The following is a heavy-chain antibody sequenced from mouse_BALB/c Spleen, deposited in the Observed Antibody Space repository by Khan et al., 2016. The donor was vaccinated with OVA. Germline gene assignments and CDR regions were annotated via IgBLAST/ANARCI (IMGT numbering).Heavy chain of an antibody. J-gene: IGHJ3*01. D-gene: IGHD2-14*01. CDR3: NESTTGFAY. V-gene: IGHV14-4*02. CDR2: IDPENGDT. CDR1: GFNIKDYY. Sequence: VQLKESGAELVRSGASVKLSCTASGFNIKDYYMHWVKQRPEQGLEWIGWIDPENGDTEYAPKFQGTATMTADKSSNTASLTLSSLTSEDTAVYYFNESTTGFAYWGQGTLVTVSA.